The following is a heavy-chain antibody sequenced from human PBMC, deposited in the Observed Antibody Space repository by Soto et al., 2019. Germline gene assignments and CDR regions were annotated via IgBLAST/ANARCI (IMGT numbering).Heavy chain of an antibody. Sequence: QVQLRESGPGLVKPSETLSLTCSVSGGSISRYYWSWIRQPPGKGLEWIGYIYYSGSTSYNPSLKRRVTISLDTSKNQFSLKLTSVTAADTALYYCARLYYGSGSYYTFDYWGQGTLVTVSS. CDR2: IYYSGST. D-gene: IGHD3-10*01. J-gene: IGHJ4*02. V-gene: IGHV4-59*08. CDR3: ARLYYGSGSYYTFDY. CDR1: GGSISRYY.